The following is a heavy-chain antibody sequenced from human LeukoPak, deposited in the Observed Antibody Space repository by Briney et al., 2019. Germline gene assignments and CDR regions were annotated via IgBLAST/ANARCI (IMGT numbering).Heavy chain of an antibody. V-gene: IGHV4-59*12. D-gene: IGHD5-24*01. CDR3: ARGFEGPEMADHDAFDI. CDR1: GASITSYS. Sequence: SETLSLTCIVSGASITSYSWNWLRQSPGKGLEWIGYFSLGGSGSTYYNPSLKSRVTISVDRSKNQFSLKLSSVTAADTAVYYCARGFEGPEMADHDAFDIWGQGTMVTVSS. J-gene: IGHJ3*02. CDR2: FSLGGSGST.